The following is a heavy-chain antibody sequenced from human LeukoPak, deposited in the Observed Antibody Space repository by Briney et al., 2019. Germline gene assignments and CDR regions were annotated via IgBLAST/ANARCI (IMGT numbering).Heavy chain of an antibody. D-gene: IGHD2-15*01. CDR1: GYTFTYYH. CDR2: INPNSGAT. V-gene: IGHV1-2*02. Sequence: GASVTVSFTASGYTFTYYHMHWVRQAPAQGLEWMGWINPNSGATNYAQKFQGRVTMTSDTSISTAYMELSRLRSDDTAVYYCASPTPYCSGGSCYSGYDCWGQGTLVTVSS. CDR3: ASPTPYCSGGSCYSGYDC. J-gene: IGHJ4*02.